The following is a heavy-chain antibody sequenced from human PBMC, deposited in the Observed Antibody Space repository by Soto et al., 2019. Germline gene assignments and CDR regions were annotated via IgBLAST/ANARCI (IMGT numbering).Heavy chain of an antibody. V-gene: IGHV3-23*01. CDR3: ARNREYIYGYFDY. J-gene: IGHJ4*02. D-gene: IGHD5-18*01. Sequence: EVQLLDSGGGLGQPGGSLRLSCAASGFSFSTYAMGWVRQARGKGLEWVSGISGSGDRTHYADSVEGRFTISRDNSKSTVFLQMNSLRAEDTAVYYCARNREYIYGYFDYWGQGILVTVSS. CDR2: ISGSGDRT. CDR1: GFSFSTYA.